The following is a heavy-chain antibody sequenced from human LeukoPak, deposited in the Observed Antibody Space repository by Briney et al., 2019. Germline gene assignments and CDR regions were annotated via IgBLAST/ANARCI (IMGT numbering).Heavy chain of an antibody. D-gene: IGHD3-22*01. J-gene: IGHJ4*02. Sequence: GSLRLSCTASGFTFGDYAMSWVRQAPGKGLEWVGFIRSKAYGGTTEYAASVKGRFTISRDDSKSIAYLQMNSLKTEDTAVYYCTRGPYYYDSSGLSYWGQGTLVTVSS. CDR1: GFTFGDYA. V-gene: IGHV3-49*04. CDR3: TRGPYYYDSSGLSY. CDR2: IRSKAYGGTT.